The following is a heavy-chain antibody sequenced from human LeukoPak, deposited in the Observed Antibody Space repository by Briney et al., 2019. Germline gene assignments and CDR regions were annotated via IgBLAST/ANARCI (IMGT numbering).Heavy chain of an antibody. D-gene: IGHD2-15*01. CDR1: VGSISSGGYY. V-gene: IGHV4-31*03. CDR2: IYYRGST. Sequence: PSETLSLTCTVSVGSISSGGYYWSWIRQHPGKGLEWIGYIYYRGSTYYNPSLKSRVTISVDTSKNQFSLKLSSVTAAETAVYYCASTYCSGGSCYRGWFDPWGQGTLVTVSS. CDR3: ASTYCSGGSCYRGWFDP. J-gene: IGHJ5*02.